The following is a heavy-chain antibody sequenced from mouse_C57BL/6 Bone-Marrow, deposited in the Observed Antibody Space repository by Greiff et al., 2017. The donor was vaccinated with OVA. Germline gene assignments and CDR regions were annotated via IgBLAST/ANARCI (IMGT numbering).Heavy chain of an antibody. V-gene: IGHV10-1*01. J-gene: IGHJ1*03. CDR2: IRSKSNNYAT. D-gene: IGHD1-1*01. CDR3: VRPRSSYWYFDV. Sequence: EVKLVESGGGLVQPKGSLKLSCAASGFSFNTYAMNWVRQAPGKGLEWVARIRSKSNNYATYYADSVKDRFTISRDDSESMLYLQMNNLKTEDTAMYYCVRPRSSYWYFDVWGTGTTVTVSS. CDR1: GFSFNTYA.